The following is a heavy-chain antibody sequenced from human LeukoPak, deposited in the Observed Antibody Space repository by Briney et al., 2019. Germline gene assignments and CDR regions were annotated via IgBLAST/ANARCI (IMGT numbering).Heavy chain of an antibody. CDR3: ARDSDTCTGCAFDM. Sequence: GGSLRLSCAASGFTFSNYAMRWVREAPGEGLEWGSGISGSGGSTYYADSVKGRFTISRDNSKNTLYLQMNSLRVEDTALYYCARDSDTCTGCAFDMWGQGTMVTVSS. D-gene: IGHD1-26*01. J-gene: IGHJ3*02. CDR2: ISGSGGST. V-gene: IGHV3-23*01. CDR1: GFTFSNYA.